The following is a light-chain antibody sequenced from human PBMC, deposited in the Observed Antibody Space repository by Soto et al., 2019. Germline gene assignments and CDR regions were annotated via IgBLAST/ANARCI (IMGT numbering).Light chain of an antibody. J-gene: IGKJ1*01. CDR1: QSISSY. CDR2: AAS. CDR3: QQSYSTPPT. V-gene: IGKV1-39*01. Sequence: DIQMTQSPSSLSASVGDRVTITCRASQSISSYLNWYQQKPGKAPKLLIYAASSLQSGVPSRFSGSGSGTDFTLTISSLQPEDFATYSCQQSYSTPPTFGQGTRWIS.